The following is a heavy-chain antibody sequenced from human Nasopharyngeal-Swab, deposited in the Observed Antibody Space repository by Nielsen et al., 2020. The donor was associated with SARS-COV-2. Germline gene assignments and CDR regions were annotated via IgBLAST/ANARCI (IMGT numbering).Heavy chain of an antibody. CDR2: INAGNRNT. Sequence: ASVKVSCKASGYTFTSYAMRWVRQAPGQRLEWMGWINAGNRNTKYSQKFQGRVTITRDTSASTAYMELSSLRSEDTAVYYCASGGRVGATHFDYWGQGTLVTVSS. CDR3: ASGGRVGATHFDY. CDR1: GYTFTSYA. J-gene: IGHJ4*02. D-gene: IGHD1-26*01. V-gene: IGHV1-3*01.